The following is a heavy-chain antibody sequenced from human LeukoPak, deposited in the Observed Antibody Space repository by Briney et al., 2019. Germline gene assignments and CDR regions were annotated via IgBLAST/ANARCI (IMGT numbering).Heavy chain of an antibody. CDR2: ISSSSSYI. D-gene: IGHD1-26*01. CDR1: GFTFSSYS. Sequence: GGSLRLSCAASGFTFSSYSMNWVRQAPGKGLEWVSSISSSSSYIYYADSVKGRFTISRDSAKNSLYLQMNSLRAEDTAVYYCARGPSSGSPEDYWGQGTLVTVSS. J-gene: IGHJ4*02. V-gene: IGHV3-21*01. CDR3: ARGPSSGSPEDY.